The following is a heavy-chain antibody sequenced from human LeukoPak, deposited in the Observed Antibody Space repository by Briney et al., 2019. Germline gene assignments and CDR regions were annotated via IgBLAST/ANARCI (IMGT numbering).Heavy chain of an antibody. CDR3: AGTSPRTDY. V-gene: IGHV4-59*11. J-gene: IGHJ4*02. CDR1: GGSISSHH. Sequence: SETLSLTCTVSGGSISSHHWSWIRQPPGKGLEWIGYIYDSGSTNYNPSLKSRVTISVDTSKNQFSLKLSSVTAADTAVYYCAGTSPRTDYWGQGTLVTVSS. CDR2: IYDSGST.